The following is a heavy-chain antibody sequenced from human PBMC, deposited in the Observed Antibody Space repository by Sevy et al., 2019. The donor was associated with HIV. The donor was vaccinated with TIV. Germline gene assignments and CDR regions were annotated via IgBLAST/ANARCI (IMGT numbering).Heavy chain of an antibody. CDR3: AKSVDA. CDR2: INTDGSGK. J-gene: IGHJ6*04. V-gene: IGHV3-7*01. CDR1: GFTFNNYW. Sequence: GGSLRLSCAASGFTFNNYWMTWFRQAQGKGLEWVANINTDGSGKYYVDSVRGRFTISRDNAKNSLYLQMNSLRADDTAVYYCAKSVDAWGKGTMVTVSS.